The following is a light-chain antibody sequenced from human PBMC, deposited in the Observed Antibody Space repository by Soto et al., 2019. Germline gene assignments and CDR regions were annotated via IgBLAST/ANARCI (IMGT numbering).Light chain of an antibody. CDR2: AAS. V-gene: IGKV1-39*01. Sequence: DIQMTQSPSSLSASVGERVSITCRASQSISSYLNWYQQRPGKAPNLLIYAASSLQSGVPSRFSGSGSGTDFPFTITNLQAEDFATYYCQQSYSIPRTFGQGPKVDIK. CDR1: QSISSY. CDR3: QQSYSIPRT. J-gene: IGKJ1*01.